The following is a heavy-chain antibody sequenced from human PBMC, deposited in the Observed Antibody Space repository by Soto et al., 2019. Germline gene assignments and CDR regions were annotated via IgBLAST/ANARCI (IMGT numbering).Heavy chain of an antibody. J-gene: IGHJ5*02. Sequence: SVKVSCKASGGTFSSYTISWVRQAPGQGLEWMGRIISILGIANYAQKFQGRVTITADESTSTAYMELSSLRSEDTAVYYCARTRLGPGRLPWFDPWGQGTLVTVSS. CDR1: GGTFSSYT. D-gene: IGHD5-12*01. V-gene: IGHV1-69*02. CDR3: ARTRLGPGRLPWFDP. CDR2: IISILGIA.